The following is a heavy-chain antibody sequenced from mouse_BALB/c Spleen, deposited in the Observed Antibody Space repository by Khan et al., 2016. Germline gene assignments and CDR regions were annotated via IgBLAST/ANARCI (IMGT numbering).Heavy chain of an antibody. J-gene: IGHJ4*01. Sequence: QVQLQQSGTELPRPGASVKLSCKASGYTFTDYYLHWVMQRTGQGLEWTGEIFPGSGSTYYNEKFKGKASLTADTSSRTAYMELSSMTSEDSSVYFCARSYYGYFAMDYWGHGASVTVSS. CDR2: IFPGSGST. V-gene: IGHV1-77*01. CDR3: ARSYYGYFAMDY. CDR1: GYTFTDYY. D-gene: IGHD1-2*01.